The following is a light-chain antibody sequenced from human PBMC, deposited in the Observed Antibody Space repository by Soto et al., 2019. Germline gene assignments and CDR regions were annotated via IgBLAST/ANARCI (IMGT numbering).Light chain of an antibody. J-gene: IGLJ1*01. CDR3: GSYTSTDTPFV. V-gene: IGLV2-14*01. CDR2: EVN. Sequence: QSLLAQPSSVSGSPGQSITISCTGTSTDVGGYNYVSWYQHHPGKGPKLIIYEVNNRPSGVSDRFSGSKSGNKASLTISNLEAEDESDYYCGSYTSTDTPFVFGTGTKATVL. CDR1: STDVGGYNY.